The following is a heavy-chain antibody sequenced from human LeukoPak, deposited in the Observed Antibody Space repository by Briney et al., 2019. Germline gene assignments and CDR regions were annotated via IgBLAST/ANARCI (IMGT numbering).Heavy chain of an antibody. Sequence: ETLSLTCTVSGGSISSYYWSWIRQPPGKGLEWVANIKQDGSEKYYVDSVKGRFTISRDNAKNSLSLQMNSLRAEDTAVYYCAIQKADLITMIRGILAFWGQGTLVTVSS. J-gene: IGHJ4*02. CDR2: IKQDGSEK. D-gene: IGHD3-10*01. CDR3: AIQKADLITMIRGILAF. CDR1: GGSISSYY. V-gene: IGHV3-7*01.